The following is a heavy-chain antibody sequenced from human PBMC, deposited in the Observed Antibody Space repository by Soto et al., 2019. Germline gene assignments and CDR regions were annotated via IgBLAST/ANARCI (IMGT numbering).Heavy chain of an antibody. CDR2: ISDDGART. Sequence: GGSLRLSCVASGFVFEVYWMHWIRQVPGKGLEWVSRISDDGARTDYADSVRGRFTISRDNANNALYLQMNALRGEDTAVYFCTRGPRPSSIGTGAVWGRGXLVTVYS. CDR3: TRGPRPSSIGTGAV. V-gene: IGHV3-74*01. J-gene: IGHJ4*02. D-gene: IGHD2-2*01. CDR1: GFVFEVYW.